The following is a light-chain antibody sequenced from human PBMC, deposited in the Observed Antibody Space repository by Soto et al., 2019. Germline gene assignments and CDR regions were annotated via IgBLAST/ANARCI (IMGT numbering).Light chain of an antibody. CDR1: QSISTY. J-gene: IGKJ4*01. Sequence: DIQMSQSPSSLSASIGDRITITCRASQSISTYLSWYQQKPGKAPRLLIYGASTLQHGVPSRFSGSVSATDYTLTINSLQPDDFASFYCHQSFITPPLTFGGGTTVE. V-gene: IGKV1-39*01. CDR3: HQSFITPPLT. CDR2: GAS.